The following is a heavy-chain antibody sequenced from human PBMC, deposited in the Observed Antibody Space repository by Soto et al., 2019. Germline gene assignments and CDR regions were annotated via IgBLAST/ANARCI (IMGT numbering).Heavy chain of an antibody. CDR2: IDWDGDE. J-gene: IGHJ3*02. Sequence: SGPTLVNPTQTLTLTCTFSGFSLSSIGMCVSWIRQPPGKALEWLALIDWDGDEYYSTSLETRLTISKDTSKNQVVLTMSNMDPVDTATYYCAFRMSYDSGSDAFDIRGQRTMVTGSS. CDR3: AFRMSYDSGSDAFDI. V-gene: IGHV2-70*01. CDR1: GFSLSSIGMC. D-gene: IGHD3-10*01.